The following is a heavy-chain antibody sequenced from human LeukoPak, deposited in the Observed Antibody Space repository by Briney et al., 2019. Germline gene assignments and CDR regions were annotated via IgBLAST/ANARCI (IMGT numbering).Heavy chain of an antibody. V-gene: IGHV4-39*01. CDR3: ARHGYIQFWLY. CDR1: GASLSRDTYF. D-gene: IGHD5-18*01. CDR2: IDSSGTT. J-gene: IGHJ4*02. Sequence: SETLSLTCTVSGASLSRDTYFWGWIRQSPEKGLEWIGSIDSSGTTHYNSSLKSRVVISVDTSRNEVSLNLTSVTSAETAVYYCARHGYIQFWLYWGQGTQVIVSS.